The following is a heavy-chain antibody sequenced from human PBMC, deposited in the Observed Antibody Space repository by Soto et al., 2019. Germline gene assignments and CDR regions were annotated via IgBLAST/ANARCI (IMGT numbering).Heavy chain of an antibody. CDR3: AKDRSSTMYAMDV. J-gene: IGHJ6*02. V-gene: IGHV3-48*02. CDR2: ISSSSRTI. D-gene: IGHD2-2*01. Sequence: EVQLVESGGGLVQPGGSLRVSCAASGFSFSSYSMNWVRQAPGKGLEWVSYISSSSRTIYYAGSVKGRFTISRDNAKNSLYLQMNSLRDEDTGVYYCAKDRSSTMYAMDVWGQGTTVTVSS. CDR1: GFSFSSYS.